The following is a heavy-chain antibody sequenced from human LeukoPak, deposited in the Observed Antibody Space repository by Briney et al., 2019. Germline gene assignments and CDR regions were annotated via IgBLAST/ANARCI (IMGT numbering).Heavy chain of an antibody. CDR3: ARGINILTGYTRSIIVQSDY. CDR1: GYTFTGYY. J-gene: IGHJ4*02. CDR2: INPNSGGT. D-gene: IGHD3-9*01. Sequence: ATVKVSCKASGYTFTGYYMHWVRQAPGQGLEWMGWINPNSGGTNYAQKFQGRVTMTRDTSISTAYMELSRLRSDDTAVYYCARGINILTGYTRSIIVQSDYWGQGTLVTVSS. V-gene: IGHV1-2*02.